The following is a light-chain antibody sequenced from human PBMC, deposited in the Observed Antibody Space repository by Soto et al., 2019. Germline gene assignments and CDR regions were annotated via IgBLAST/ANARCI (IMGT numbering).Light chain of an antibody. J-gene: IGLJ3*02. V-gene: IGLV2-14*03. CDR1: SSDVGGYNY. CDR3: SSYGGVSAPVL. CDR2: DVS. Sequence: QSALTQPASVSGSPGQSITISCTGTSSDVGGYNYVSWYQHHPGKVPKLMIYDVSHRPSGVSNRFSGSKSGNTASLTISGLQAEDEADSYCSSYGGVSAPVLFGGGTKVTVL.